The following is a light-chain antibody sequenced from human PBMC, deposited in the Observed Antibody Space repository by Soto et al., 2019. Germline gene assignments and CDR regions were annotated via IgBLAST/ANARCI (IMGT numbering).Light chain of an antibody. J-gene: IGLJ1*01. CDR1: SSNIGSNF. CDR3: AAWDDSMSGDV. V-gene: IGLV1-47*02. CDR2: SNN. Sequence: QSVLTQPPSASGTPGQRVTISCSGSSSNIGSNFVYWYQQLPGTAPKLLIYSNNQRPSGVPDRFSGSKSGTSASLAISGLRSDDEADYYCAAWDDSMSGDVFGAGTKVTVL.